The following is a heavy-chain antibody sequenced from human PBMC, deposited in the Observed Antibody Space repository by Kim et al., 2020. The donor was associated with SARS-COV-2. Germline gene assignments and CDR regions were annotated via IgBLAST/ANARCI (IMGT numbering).Heavy chain of an antibody. CDR2: ISYDGSNK. CDR3: ANWMGQLVVPAYYYYGM. D-gene: IGHD2-15*01. J-gene: IGHJ6*01. Sequence: GGSLRLSCAASGFTFSSYGMHWVRQAPGKGLEWVAVISYDGSNKYYADSVKGRFTISRDNSKNTLYLQMNSLRAEDTAVYYCANWMGQLVVPAYYYYGM. CDR1: GFTFSSYG. V-gene: IGHV3-30*18.